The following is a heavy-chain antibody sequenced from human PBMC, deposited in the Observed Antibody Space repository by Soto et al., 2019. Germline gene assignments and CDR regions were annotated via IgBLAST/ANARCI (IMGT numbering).Heavy chain of an antibody. Sequence: SETLSLTCTVSGGSISSYYWSWIRQPPGKGLEWIGYIYYSGSTNYNPSLKSRVTISVDTSKNQFPLKLSSVTAADTAVYYCARATQVVAAAFDYWGQGTLVTVSS. CDR2: IYYSGST. CDR3: ARATQVVAAAFDY. CDR1: GGSISSYY. J-gene: IGHJ4*02. D-gene: IGHD2-15*01. V-gene: IGHV4-59*01.